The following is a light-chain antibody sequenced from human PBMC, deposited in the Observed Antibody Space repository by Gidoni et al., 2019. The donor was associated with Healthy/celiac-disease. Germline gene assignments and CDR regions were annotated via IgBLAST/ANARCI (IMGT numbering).Light chain of an antibody. CDR2: AAS. V-gene: IGKV1-39*01. Sequence: IQLTTSPSFLSASVGDRVTITCRASQSISSYLNWYQQKPGKAPKLLIYAASSLHSGVPSRFSGSGSGTDFTLTISSLQPEDFAIYYCQQCYSTQTFGQGTKLEIK. CDR1: QSISSY. J-gene: IGKJ2*01. CDR3: QQCYSTQT.